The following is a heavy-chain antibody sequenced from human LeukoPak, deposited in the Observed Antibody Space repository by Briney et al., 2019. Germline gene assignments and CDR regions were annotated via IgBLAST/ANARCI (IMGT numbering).Heavy chain of an antibody. CDR2: IRSKANSYAT. J-gene: IGHJ4*02. V-gene: IGHV3-73*01. CDR1: GFTFSGSA. Sequence: GGSLRLSCAASGFTFSGSAMHWVRQASGKGLEWVGRIRSKANSYATAYAASVKGRFTISRDDSKNTAYLQMNSLKTEDTAVYYRTRRALNYYDSSGYDYWGQGTLVTVSS. D-gene: IGHD3-22*01. CDR3: TRRALNYYDSSGYDY.